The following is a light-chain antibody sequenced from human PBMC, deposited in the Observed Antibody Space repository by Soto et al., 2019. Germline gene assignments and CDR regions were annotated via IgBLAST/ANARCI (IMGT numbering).Light chain of an antibody. Sequence: DIQMTQSPSSLSASVGDRVTITCRASQSISSYLNWYQQKPGKAPKLLIYAASSLQSGVPSRFSGSGSGTDFTITISSLQPEDFATYYCQQSYITPLTFGGGNNVEIK. J-gene: IGKJ4*01. V-gene: IGKV1-39*01. CDR2: AAS. CDR3: QQSYITPLT. CDR1: QSISSY.